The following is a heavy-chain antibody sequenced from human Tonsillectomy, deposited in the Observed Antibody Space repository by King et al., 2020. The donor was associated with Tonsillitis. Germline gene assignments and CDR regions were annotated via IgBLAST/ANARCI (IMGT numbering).Heavy chain of an antibody. J-gene: IGHJ4*02. CDR3: ARGDYTYGRFDY. CDR1: GGSFSGYY. Sequence: VQLQQWGAGLLKPSETLSLTCAVYGGSFSGYYWSWIRQPPGKGLEWIGEINHSEITNYNPSLKSRVTITVDTSKDQFYLKLTSVTAADTAVYYCARGDYTYGRFDYWGQGTLVTVSS. D-gene: IGHD5-18*01. V-gene: IGHV4-34*01. CDR2: INHSEIT.